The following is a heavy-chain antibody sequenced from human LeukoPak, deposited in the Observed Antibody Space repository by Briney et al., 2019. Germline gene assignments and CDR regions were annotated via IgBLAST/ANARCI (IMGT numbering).Heavy chain of an antibody. CDR3: ANQLELSFDY. D-gene: IGHD1-7*01. CDR2: ISGSGGST. CDR1: GFTFSSYA. J-gene: IGHJ4*02. Sequence: GGSLRLSCAASGFTFSSYAMSWVRQAPGKGLEWVSAISGSGGSTYYADSVKGRFTISRGNSKNTLYLQMNSLRAEDTAVYYCANQLELSFDYWGQGTLVTVSS. V-gene: IGHV3-23*01.